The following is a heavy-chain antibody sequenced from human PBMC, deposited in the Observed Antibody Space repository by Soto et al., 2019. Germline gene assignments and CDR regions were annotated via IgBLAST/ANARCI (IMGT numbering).Heavy chain of an antibody. Sequence: PGGSLRLSCAASGFTFSDYYMSWIRQAPGKGLEWVSYISSSSSYTNYADSVKGRFTISRDNAKNSLYLQMNSLRAEDTAVYYCARDTTYYYDSSGYPPDYWGQGTLVTVSS. CDR1: GFTFSDYY. CDR2: ISSSSSYT. V-gene: IGHV3-11*06. J-gene: IGHJ4*02. CDR3: ARDTTYYYDSSGYPPDY. D-gene: IGHD3-22*01.